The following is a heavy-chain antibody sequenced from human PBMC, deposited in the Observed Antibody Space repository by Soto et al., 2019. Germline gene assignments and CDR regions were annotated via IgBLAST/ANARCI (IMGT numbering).Heavy chain of an antibody. Sequence: SETLSLTCAVYGGSFSGYYWSWIRQPPGKGLEWIGEINHSGSTNYNPSLKSRVTISVDTSKNQFSLKLSSVTAADTAVYYCAGCRYDFWSGYYKPNYYYYMDVWGKGTTVTVSS. D-gene: IGHD3-3*01. V-gene: IGHV4-34*01. CDR2: INHSGST. J-gene: IGHJ6*03. CDR3: AGCRYDFWSGYYKPNYYYYMDV. CDR1: GGSFSGYY.